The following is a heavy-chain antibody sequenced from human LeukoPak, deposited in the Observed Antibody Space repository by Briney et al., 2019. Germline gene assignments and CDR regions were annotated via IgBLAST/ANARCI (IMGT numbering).Heavy chain of an antibody. Sequence: PGGSLRLSCAASGFTFSSYNMNWVRQAPGKGLEWVSYISPGSSTIYYADSVKGRFTISRDNAKNSLFLQMNSLRAEDTAVYYCARLGRYDYFIDYWGQGTLVTVSS. CDR2: ISPGSSTI. V-gene: IGHV3-48*04. CDR3: ARLGRYDYFIDY. J-gene: IGHJ4*02. D-gene: IGHD3-16*01. CDR1: GFTFSSYN.